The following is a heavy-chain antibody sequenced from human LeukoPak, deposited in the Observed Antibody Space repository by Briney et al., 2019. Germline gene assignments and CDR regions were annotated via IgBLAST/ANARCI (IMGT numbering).Heavy chain of an antibody. Sequence: SQTLSLTCTVSGGSISSGGYYWSWIRQHPGKGLEWIGYIYYSGSTYYNPSLKSRVTVSVDTSKNQFSLKLSSVTAADTAVYYCAIGYYDSSGDSGFDPWGQGTLVTVSS. CDR1: GGSISSGGYY. CDR2: IYYSGST. D-gene: IGHD3-22*01. V-gene: IGHV4-31*03. J-gene: IGHJ5*02. CDR3: AIGYYDSSGDSGFDP.